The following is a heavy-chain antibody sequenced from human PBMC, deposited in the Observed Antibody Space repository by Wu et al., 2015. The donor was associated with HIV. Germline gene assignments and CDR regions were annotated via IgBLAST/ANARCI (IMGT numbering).Heavy chain of an antibody. D-gene: IGHD3-22*01. CDR3: ARAPGTRYYYDSSAMWYFDY. Sequence: QVQLVQSGAEVKKPGSSVKVSCKASGGTFSSYAISWVRQAPGQGLEWMGRIIPIFGTANYAQKFQGRVTITADESTSTAYMKLSSLRSEDTAVYYCARAPGTRYYYDSSAMWYFDYWGQGTLVTVSS. CDR2: IIPIFGTA. CDR1: GGTFSSYA. V-gene: IGHV1-69*13. J-gene: IGHJ4*02.